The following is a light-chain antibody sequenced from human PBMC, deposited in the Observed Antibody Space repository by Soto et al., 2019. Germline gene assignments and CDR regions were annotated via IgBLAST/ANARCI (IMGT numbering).Light chain of an antibody. J-gene: IGKJ2*01. CDR3: QQSFSTPYI. Sequence: DFQVTQSPSSLSASVGDRVTITCRASQSVNDYLNWYQQRPGKAPRLLIYAASTLHSGVPSRFSGSRFGTDFSLTITILQPEDFATYYCQQSFSTPYIFGQGNKLEIK. CDR2: AAS. CDR1: QSVNDY. V-gene: IGKV1-39*01.